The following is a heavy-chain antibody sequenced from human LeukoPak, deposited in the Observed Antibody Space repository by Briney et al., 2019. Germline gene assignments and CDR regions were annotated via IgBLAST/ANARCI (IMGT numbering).Heavy chain of an antibody. Sequence: GRSLRLSCAASGFTFSSYAMHWVRQAPGKGLEWVAVISYDGSNKYYADSVKGRFTISRDNSKNTLYLQMNSLRAEDTAVYYSARGVNIVASTGFDYWGQGTLVTVSS. CDR3: ARGVNIVASTGFDY. V-gene: IGHV3-30*04. J-gene: IGHJ4*02. D-gene: IGHD5-12*01. CDR1: GFTFSSYA. CDR2: ISYDGSNK.